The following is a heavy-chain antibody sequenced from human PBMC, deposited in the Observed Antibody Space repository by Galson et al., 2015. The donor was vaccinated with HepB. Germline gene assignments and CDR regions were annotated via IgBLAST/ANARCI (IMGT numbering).Heavy chain of an antibody. CDR3: ARGRGLHLWPSSPNYYYYGMDV. Sequence: SLRLSCAGSGFSFSNFWMSWVRQAPGKGLEWVANIMQEGSEKYYVDSVKGRFTIFRDNAKDSVYLQMNSLRDEDTAVYYCARGRGLHLWPSSPNYYYYGMDVWGQGTTVTVSS. CDR2: IMQEGSEK. D-gene: IGHD5-18*01. V-gene: IGHV3-7*01. CDR1: GFSFSNFW. J-gene: IGHJ6*02.